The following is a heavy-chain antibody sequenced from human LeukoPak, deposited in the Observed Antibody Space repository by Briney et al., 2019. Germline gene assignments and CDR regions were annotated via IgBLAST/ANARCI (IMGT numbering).Heavy chain of an antibody. CDR3: VAMMWGVGY. J-gene: IGHJ4*02. Sequence: GESLKISCAASGFTFGDHYMDVVGKAPGEGLKWVGRIRNKAEHYTTEYAASVRGRFTTSRDDSKYSLYLQMNSVKSEDTAVYYCVAMMWGVGYWGQGSLVTVSS. CDR1: GFTFGDHY. V-gene: IGHV3-72*01. CDR2: IRNKAEHYTT. D-gene: IGHD2-2*01.